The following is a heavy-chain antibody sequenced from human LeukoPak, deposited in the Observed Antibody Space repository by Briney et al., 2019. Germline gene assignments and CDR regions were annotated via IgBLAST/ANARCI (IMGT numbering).Heavy chain of an antibody. CDR1: GYSISSGYY. D-gene: IGHD4-17*01. V-gene: IGHV4-38-2*01. CDR2: IYHSGST. Sequence: NASETLSLTCAVSGYSISSGYYWGWIRQPPGKGLEWIGSIYHSGSTYYNPSLKSRVTISVDTSKNQFSLKLRSVTAADTAVYYCARGFGEKFDYWGQGTLVTVSS. J-gene: IGHJ4*02. CDR3: ARGFGEKFDY.